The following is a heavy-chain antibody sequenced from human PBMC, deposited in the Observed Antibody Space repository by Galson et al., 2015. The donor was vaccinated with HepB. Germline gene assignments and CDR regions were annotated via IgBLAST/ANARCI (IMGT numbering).Heavy chain of an antibody. CDR3: ARTQDPVVPAAILGGMDV. J-gene: IGHJ6*02. V-gene: IGHV1-69*13. Sequence: SVKVSCKASGGTFSSYAISWVRQAPGQGLEWMGGIIPIFGTANYAQKFQGRVTITADESTSTAYMELSSLRSEDTAVYYCARTQDPVVPAAILGGMDVWGQGTTATVSS. CDR2: IIPIFGTA. D-gene: IGHD2-2*02. CDR1: GGTFSSYA.